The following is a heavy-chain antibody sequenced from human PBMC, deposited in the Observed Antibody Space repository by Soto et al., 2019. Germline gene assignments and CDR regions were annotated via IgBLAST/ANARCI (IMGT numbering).Heavy chain of an antibody. CDR3: ARDPTYDFWSGYPAGDYYYGMDV. Sequence: ASVKVSCKASGGPFSSYAISWVRQAPGQGLEWMGGIIPIFGTANYAQKFQGRVTITADKSTSTAYMELSSLRSEDTAVYYCARDPTYDFWSGYPAGDYYYGMDVWGKGTTVTVSS. J-gene: IGHJ6*04. CDR2: IIPIFGTA. V-gene: IGHV1-69*06. D-gene: IGHD3-3*01. CDR1: GGPFSSYA.